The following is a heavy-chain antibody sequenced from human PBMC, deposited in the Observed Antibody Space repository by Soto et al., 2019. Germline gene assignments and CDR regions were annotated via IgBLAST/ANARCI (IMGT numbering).Heavy chain of an antibody. D-gene: IGHD2-15*01. J-gene: IGHJ6*02. CDR3: TRKTPTNGMAV. CDR1: GFTFSPSW. V-gene: IGHV3-74*01. Sequence: GGSLRLSCAASGFTFSPSWMHWVRQAPGKGLEWVSHMNADGSTTLYADSVKGRFTISRDNAKNSLYLQMNSLRAEDTAVYYYTRKTPTNGMAVWGQGTTVTVS. CDR2: MNADGSTT.